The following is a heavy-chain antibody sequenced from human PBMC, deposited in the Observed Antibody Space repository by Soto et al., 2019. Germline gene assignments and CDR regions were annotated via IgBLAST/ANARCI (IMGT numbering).Heavy chain of an antibody. D-gene: IGHD2-15*01. J-gene: IGHJ6*02. CDR1: GGTFSSYA. CDR3: AGPGFCSGGSCRLNYYYYDGMDV. Sequence: QVQLVQSGAEVKKPGSSVKVSCKASGGTFSSYAISWVRQAPGQGLEWMGGIIPIFGTADYAQKFQGRVTITADESTRAAYMQLSSLRPEDTAVYYWAGPGFCSGGSCRLNYYYYDGMDVWGQGTTVTVSS. V-gene: IGHV1-69*12. CDR2: IIPIFGTA.